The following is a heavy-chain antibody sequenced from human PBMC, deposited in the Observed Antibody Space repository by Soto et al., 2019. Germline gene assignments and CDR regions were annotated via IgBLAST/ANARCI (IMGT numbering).Heavy chain of an antibody. J-gene: IGHJ4*02. Sequence: QVQLVESGGGVVQPGRSLRLSCAASGFTFSTYGMSWVRQAPGKGLEWVAIISYDGIHKYYADSVKGRFTISRDNSRNTLYLQMNSLRAEYTAVYYCAKEIIAVSGPWDFDNWGQGTLVTVSS. CDR3: AKEIIAVSGPWDFDN. D-gene: IGHD6-19*01. CDR1: GFTFSTYG. V-gene: IGHV3-30*18. CDR2: ISYDGIHK.